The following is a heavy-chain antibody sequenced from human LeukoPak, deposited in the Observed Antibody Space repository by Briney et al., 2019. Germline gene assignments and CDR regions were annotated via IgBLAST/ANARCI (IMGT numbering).Heavy chain of an antibody. CDR2: IKQDGSEK. V-gene: IGHV3-7*01. Sequence: QTGGSLRLSCAASGFTFSSYWMSWVRQAPGKGLEWVANIKQDGSEKYYVDSVKGRFTISRDNAKNSLYLQVNSLRPEDTAVYYCVRDLIGDNYGNRDHWGQGTLVTVSS. D-gene: IGHD5-18*01. J-gene: IGHJ4*02. CDR3: VRDLIGDNYGNRDH. CDR1: GFTFSSYW.